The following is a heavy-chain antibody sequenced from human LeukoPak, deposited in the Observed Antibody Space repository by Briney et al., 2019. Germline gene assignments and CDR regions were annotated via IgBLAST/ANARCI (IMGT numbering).Heavy chain of an antibody. CDR1: GFTFSSYA. D-gene: IGHD3-16*02. J-gene: IGHJ4*02. Sequence: RAGGSLRLSCAASGFTFSSYAMSWVRQAPGKGLEWVSAISGSGGSTYYADSVKGRFTISRDNSKNTLYLQMNSLRAEDTAVYYCARGLRWLGQGRGLRLGELSLVDYWGQGTLVTVSS. CDR2: ISGSGGST. V-gene: IGHV3-23*01. CDR3: ARGLRWLGQGRGLRLGELSLVDY.